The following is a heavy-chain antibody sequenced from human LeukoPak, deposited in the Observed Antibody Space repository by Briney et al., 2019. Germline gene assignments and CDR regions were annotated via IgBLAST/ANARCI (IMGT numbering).Heavy chain of an antibody. V-gene: IGHV3-23*01. CDR1: GFTFSSYA. Sequence: TGGSLRLSCAASGFTFSSYAMSWVRQAPGKGLEWVSAISGGGGSTYYADSVKGRFTISRDNSKNTLYQQMNSLRAEDTAVYYCAKAEFYDFWSGYYSDYWGQGTLVTVSS. CDR3: AKAEFYDFWSGYYSDY. J-gene: IGHJ4*02. CDR2: ISGGGGST. D-gene: IGHD3-3*01.